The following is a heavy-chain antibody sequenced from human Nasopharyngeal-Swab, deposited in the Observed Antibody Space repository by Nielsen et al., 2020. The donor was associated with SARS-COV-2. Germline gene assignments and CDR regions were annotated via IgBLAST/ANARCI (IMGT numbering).Heavy chain of an antibody. CDR2: ISGSGGST. J-gene: IGHJ6*02. CDR1: GFTFRSYA. Sequence: GESLKISCSASGFTFRSYAMSLVLHAPVKVLEWVSAISGSGGSTYYADSVNGRFTISRDNSKNTLYLQMNSLRAEDTAVYYCAKEVQLERTTGYYYYYGMDVWGQGTTVTVSS. D-gene: IGHD1-1*01. V-gene: IGHV3-23*01. CDR3: AKEVQLERTTGYYYYYGMDV.